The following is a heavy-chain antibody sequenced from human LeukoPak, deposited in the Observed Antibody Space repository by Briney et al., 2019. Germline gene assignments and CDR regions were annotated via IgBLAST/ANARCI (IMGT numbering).Heavy chain of an antibody. CDR1: GFTFSSYA. V-gene: IGHV3-23*01. Sequence: GGSLRLSCAASGFTFSSYAMSWVRQAPGKGLEWVSGISGGGVTDYADSVKGRFTISRDNSKNTLYLQMNSLRAEDTAVYYCAKDLNWGGRWGQGTLVTVSS. D-gene: IGHD7-27*01. J-gene: IGHJ4*02. CDR2: ISGGGVT. CDR3: AKDLNWGGR.